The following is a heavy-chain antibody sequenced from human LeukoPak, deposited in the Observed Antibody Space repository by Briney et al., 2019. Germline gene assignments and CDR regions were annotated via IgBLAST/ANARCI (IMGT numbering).Heavy chain of an antibody. Sequence: PGGSLRLSCAASGFTFSSYSMNWVRQAPGKGLEWVSSISSSSSYIYYADSVKGRFTISRDNAKNSLYLQMNSLRAEDTAVYYCARENQEAEGAFDIWGQGTMVTVSS. CDR3: ARENQEAEGAFDI. CDR2: ISSSSSYI. D-gene: IGHD1-14*01. CDR1: GFTFSSYS. V-gene: IGHV3-21*01. J-gene: IGHJ3*02.